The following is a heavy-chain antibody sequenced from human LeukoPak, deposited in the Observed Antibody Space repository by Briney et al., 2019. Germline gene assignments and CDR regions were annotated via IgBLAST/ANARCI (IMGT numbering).Heavy chain of an antibody. CDR2: ISGSGGST. CDR1: GFTFSSYA. V-gene: IGHV3-23*01. J-gene: IGHJ1*01. D-gene: IGHD2-15*01. Sequence: GSLRLSCAASGFTFSSYAMSWVRQAPGKGLEWVSPISGSGGSTYYADSVKGRFTISRDNSKNTLYLQMNSLRAEDTAVYYCAQQVGYCSSGSCYFTYWGQGTLVTVSS. CDR3: AQQVGYCSSGSCYFTY.